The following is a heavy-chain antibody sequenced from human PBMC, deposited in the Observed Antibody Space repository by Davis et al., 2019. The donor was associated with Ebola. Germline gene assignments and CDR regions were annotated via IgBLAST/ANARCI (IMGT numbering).Heavy chain of an antibody. J-gene: IGHJ4*02. CDR1: GFSFSSYW. V-gene: IGHV3-23*01. D-gene: IGHD1-14*01. CDR2: SSGSGAST. Sequence: GESLKISCAASGFSFSSYWMTWVRQAPGKGLEWVSVSSGSGASTFYADSVKGRFTISRDNSKSTLYLQMNSLRSEDTAVYYCAAPGTRFDYWGQGTLVTVSS. CDR3: AAPGTRFDY.